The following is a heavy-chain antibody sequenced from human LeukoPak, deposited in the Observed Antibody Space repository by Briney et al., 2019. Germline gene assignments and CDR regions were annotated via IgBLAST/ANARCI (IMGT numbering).Heavy chain of an antibody. Sequence: SETLSLTCTVSGGSISSYYWSWIRQPAGKGLEWIGRIYTSGSTNYNPSLKSRVTMSVDTSKNQFSLKLSSVTAADTAVYYCARATEATITRNYYYHYMDVWGKGTTVTVSS. CDR3: ARATEATITRNYYYHYMDV. CDR2: IYTSGST. V-gene: IGHV4-4*07. J-gene: IGHJ6*03. D-gene: IGHD5-12*01. CDR1: GGSISSYY.